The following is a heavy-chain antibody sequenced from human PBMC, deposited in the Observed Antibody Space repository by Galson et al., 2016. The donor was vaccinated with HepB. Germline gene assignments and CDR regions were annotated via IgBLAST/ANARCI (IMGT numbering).Heavy chain of an antibody. V-gene: IGHV1-46*01. D-gene: IGHD2-15*01. CDR3: ANTLRLFCSGDKCYSSRGGLDV. Sequence: SVKVSCKASEYTFINSHVHWVRQAPGQGLEWMGVINPSGGSTNYAQKFQGRVTMTRDTSTNTVYMELGSLTSADTAVYYCANTLRLFCSGDKCYSSRGGLDVWGQGTTVTVS. J-gene: IGHJ6*02. CDR1: EYTFINSH. CDR2: INPSGGST.